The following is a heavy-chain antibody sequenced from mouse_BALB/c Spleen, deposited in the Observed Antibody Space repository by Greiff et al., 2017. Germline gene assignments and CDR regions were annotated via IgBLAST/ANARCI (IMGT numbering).Heavy chain of an antibody. Sequence: VKLMESGPGLVAPSQSLSITCTVSGFSLTSYGVHWVRQPPGKGLEWLGVIWAGGSTNYNSALMSRLSISKDNSKSQVFLKMNSLQTDDTAMYYCAREGQRPWFAYWGQGTLVTVSA. CDR1: GFSLTSYG. D-gene: IGHD1-2*01. CDR3: AREGQRPWFAY. CDR2: IWAGGST. J-gene: IGHJ3*01. V-gene: IGHV2-9*02.